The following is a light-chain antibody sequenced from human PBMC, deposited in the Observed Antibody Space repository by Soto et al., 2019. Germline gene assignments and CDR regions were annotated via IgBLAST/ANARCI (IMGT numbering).Light chain of an antibody. V-gene: IGKV2D-29*01. Sequence: DIVMTQTPLSLSVTPGQPASISCKSSQSILFSDAKPSLYWYLQRPGQPPQLLISEVFNRFSGVPDRFSGSGSGTDFTLTISRVEAEDVGIYYCMQSIQLPPTFGPGTKVDIK. CDR3: MQSIQLPPT. J-gene: IGKJ3*01. CDR1: QSILFSDAKPS. CDR2: EVF.